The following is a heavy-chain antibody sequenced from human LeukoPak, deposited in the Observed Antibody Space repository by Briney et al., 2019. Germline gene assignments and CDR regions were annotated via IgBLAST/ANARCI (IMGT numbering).Heavy chain of an antibody. J-gene: IGHJ4*02. V-gene: IGHV5-51*01. CDR2: IYPGDSDT. D-gene: IGHD3-22*01. CDR3: ARRVYDSSSYYPN. Sequence: GESLQISCQGSGYSFTSYWIGWVRQMPGKGLEWMGIIYPGDSDTKYSPSFQGQVTISADKSISTAYLQWSSLKASDTAIYYCARRVYDSSSYYPNWGQGTLVTVSS. CDR1: GYSFTSYW.